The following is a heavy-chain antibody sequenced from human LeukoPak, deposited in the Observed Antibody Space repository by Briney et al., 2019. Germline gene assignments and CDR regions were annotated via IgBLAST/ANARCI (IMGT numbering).Heavy chain of an antibody. CDR2: INPNSGGT. CDR3: AREYEGGYYMDV. V-gene: IGHV1-2*02. CDR1: GYTFTGYY. Sequence: ASVKVSCKASGYTFTGYYMHWVRQAPGQGLEWMGWINPNSGGTNYAQKFQGRVTMTRDTSISTAYMELSRLRSDDTVVYYCAREYEGGYYMDVWGKGTTVTVSS. D-gene: IGHD2-8*01. J-gene: IGHJ6*03.